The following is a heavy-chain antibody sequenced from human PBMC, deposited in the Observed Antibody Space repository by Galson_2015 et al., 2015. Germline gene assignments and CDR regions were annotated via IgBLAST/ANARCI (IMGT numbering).Heavy chain of an antibody. CDR3: ARTITLFGVGDGFNI. J-gene: IGHJ3*02. D-gene: IGHD3-3*01. CDR2: IYYSGTI. CDR1: GGAISRGGYP. V-gene: IGHV4-31*02. Sequence: VSGGAISRGGYPLTWIRQRPGKGLEWIGYIYYSGTIYSNPSLKSRLAISLSMSQNQIYLEMSSVTAAGTAVYYCARTITLFGVGDGFNIWCQGTRVTVTS.